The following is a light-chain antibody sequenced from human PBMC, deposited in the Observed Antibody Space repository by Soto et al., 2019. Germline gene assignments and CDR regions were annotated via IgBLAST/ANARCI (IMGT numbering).Light chain of an antibody. V-gene: IGLV2-8*01. CDR2: EVS. Sequence: QSALTQPPSASGSPGQSVTISCTGTSSDVGGYNYVSRYQQHPGKAPKLMIYEVSKRPSGVPDRFSGSKSGNTASLTVSGLQAEDEADYYCSSYAGSNNRYVFGTGTQLTVL. CDR1: SSDVGGYNY. J-gene: IGLJ1*01. CDR3: SSYAGSNNRYV.